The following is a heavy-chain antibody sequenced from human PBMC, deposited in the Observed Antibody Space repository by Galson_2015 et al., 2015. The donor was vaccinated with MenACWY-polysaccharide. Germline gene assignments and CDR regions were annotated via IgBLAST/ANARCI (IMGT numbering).Heavy chain of an antibody. D-gene: IGHD1-14*01. J-gene: IGHJ3*01. Sequence: CAASGFTYRDYYMNWIQQAPGKGLEWISYISYSGNIIYYADSVKGRFTISWDTAKKSLYLLMDGLRADDTAVYYCATRSTPVDNHAFDSWGQGTMVIVSS. CDR3: ATRSTPVDNHAFDS. CDR2: ISYSGNII. V-gene: IGHV3-11*01. CDR1: GFTYRDYY.